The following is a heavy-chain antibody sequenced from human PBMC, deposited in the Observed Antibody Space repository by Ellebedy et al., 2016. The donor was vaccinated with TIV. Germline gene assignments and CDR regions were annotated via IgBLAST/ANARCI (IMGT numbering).Heavy chain of an antibody. V-gene: IGHV4-34*01. J-gene: IGHJ6*02. CDR2: INHSGST. D-gene: IGHD2-15*01. CDR3: ARGPLGYCSGGSCYGDYYYYGMDV. CDR1: GGSFSDYY. Sequence: SETLSLTXAVYGGSFSDYYWSWIRQPPGKGMEWIGEINHSGSTNYNPSLKSRVTISVETSKNQFSLELSSVTAADTAVYYCARGPLGYCSGGSCYGDYYYYGMDVWGQGTTVTVSS.